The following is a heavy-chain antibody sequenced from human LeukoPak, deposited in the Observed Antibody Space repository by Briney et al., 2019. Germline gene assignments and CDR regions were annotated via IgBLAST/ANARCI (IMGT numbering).Heavy chain of an antibody. Sequence: ASVKVSCKACGYTFTGYRMHWVRQAPGQGLEWMGRINPNSGGTNHAQKFQGRVTMTRDMSISTAYMELSRLRSDDTAVYYCARGGERANFYGLGSSPNWFDPWGQGTLVTVSS. D-gene: IGHD3-10*01. CDR2: INPNSGGT. CDR3: ARGGERANFYGLGSSPNWFDP. J-gene: IGHJ5*02. V-gene: IGHV1-2*02. CDR1: GYTFTGYR.